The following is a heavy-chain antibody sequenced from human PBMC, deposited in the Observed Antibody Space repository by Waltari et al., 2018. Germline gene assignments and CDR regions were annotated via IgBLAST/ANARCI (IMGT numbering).Heavy chain of an antibody. Sequence: EVQLVESGGDLVQPGGSLRLSCAASGFTFSNYWMHWVRQAPGKGLAWVSRMNVDGSSTVYANAVAGRFTISRDNAKNTVYLEMSGLRAEDTAVYYCTRGEINYSRFDYWGQGSLVTVSS. J-gene: IGHJ4*02. V-gene: IGHV3-74*01. D-gene: IGHD4-4*01. CDR2: MNVDGSST. CDR3: TRGEINYSRFDY. CDR1: GFTFSNYW.